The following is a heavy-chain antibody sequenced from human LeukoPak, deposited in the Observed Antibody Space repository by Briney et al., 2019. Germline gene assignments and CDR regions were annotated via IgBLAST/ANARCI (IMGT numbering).Heavy chain of an antibody. CDR1: GLTFSEYW. V-gene: IGHV3-74*03. J-gene: IGHJ4*02. D-gene: IGHD1-14*01. CDR2: ISKDGGST. CDR3: TSGIGTYDY. Sequence: GGSLRLSCAVSGLTFSEYWMHWVRQDAGKGLVWVAGISKDGGSTEYADFVKGRCTISRDNAKNTLYLQMNSLTVDDTAVYYRTSGIGTYDYWGLGAQVTVSS.